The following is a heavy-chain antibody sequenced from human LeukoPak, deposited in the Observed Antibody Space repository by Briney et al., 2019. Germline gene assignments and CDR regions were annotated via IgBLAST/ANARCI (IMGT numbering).Heavy chain of an antibody. Sequence: ASVTVSCTVSGSSLSGLSMHWVRHSPPKGLEWLGGFHPEDDEIIYAQNFQGRVTMTEDTSTDTAYMEPRSLRSEDTAVYYCVTGDHSPYYFHYWGQGTLVTVSS. V-gene: IGHV1-24*01. D-gene: IGHD1-26*01. CDR3: VTGDHSPYYFHY. CDR1: GSSLSGLS. J-gene: IGHJ4*02. CDR2: FHPEDDEI.